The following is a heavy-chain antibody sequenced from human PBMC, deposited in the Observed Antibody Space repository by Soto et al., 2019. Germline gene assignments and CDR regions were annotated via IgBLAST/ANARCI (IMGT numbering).Heavy chain of an antibody. CDR3: ARAVAAYEFDY. D-gene: IGHD6-19*01. Sequence: PSETLSLTCTVSGGSISSYYWSWIRQPPGKGLEWIGYIYYSGSTNYNPSLKSRVTISLDTSKNQFSLKLSSVTAADTAVYYCARAVAAYEFDYWGQGTLVTVSS. V-gene: IGHV4-59*08. CDR1: GGSISSYY. CDR2: IYYSGST. J-gene: IGHJ4*02.